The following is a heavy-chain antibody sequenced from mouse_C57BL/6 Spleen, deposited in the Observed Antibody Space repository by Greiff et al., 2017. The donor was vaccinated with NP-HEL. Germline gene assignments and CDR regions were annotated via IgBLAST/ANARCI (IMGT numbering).Heavy chain of an antibody. V-gene: IGHV1-59*01. CDR1: GYTFTSYW. D-gene: IGHD1-1*01. CDR3: ARGPYGSSYRYAMDY. Sequence: QVQLQQPGAELVRPGTSVKLSCKASGYTFTSYWMHWVKQRPGQGLEWIGVIDPSDSYTNYNQKFKGKATLTVDTSSSTAYMQLSSLTSEDSAVYYCARGPYGSSYRYAMDYWGQGTSVTVSS. J-gene: IGHJ4*01. CDR2: IDPSDSYT.